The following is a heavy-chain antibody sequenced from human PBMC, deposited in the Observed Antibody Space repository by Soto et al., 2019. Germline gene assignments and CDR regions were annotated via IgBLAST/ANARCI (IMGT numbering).Heavy chain of an antibody. Sequence: HPGGSLRLSCAVSGFTFSIYGMSWVRQAPGKGLEWVSAISSGGSLYYTDSVKGRFTISRDNSKSTLYLQMNSLRVEDTAVYYCATYRGPMGVKFDYWGQGTLVTVSS. CDR3: ATYRGPMGVKFDY. CDR2: ISSGGSL. J-gene: IGHJ4*02. V-gene: IGHV3-23*01. CDR1: GFTFSIYG. D-gene: IGHD1-26*01.